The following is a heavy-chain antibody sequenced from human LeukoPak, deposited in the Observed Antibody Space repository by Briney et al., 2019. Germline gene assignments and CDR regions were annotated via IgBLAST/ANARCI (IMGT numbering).Heavy chain of an antibody. CDR1: GGYISSYY. V-gene: IGHV4-59*01. D-gene: IGHD3-10*01. Sequence: ASETLSLTCTVSGGYISSYYWSWIRQPPGKGVEWIGYIYFSGSTNSNPSLKSRVTTSVDTSKNQCSLKLSSVPAADTAVYYCAGMVRESAYYYTMDVWGKGTTVTVSS. J-gene: IGHJ6*03. CDR2: IYFSGST. CDR3: AGMVRESAYYYTMDV.